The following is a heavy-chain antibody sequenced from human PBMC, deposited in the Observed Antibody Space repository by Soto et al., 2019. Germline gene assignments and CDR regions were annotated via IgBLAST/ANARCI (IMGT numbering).Heavy chain of an antibody. CDR3: ARDPVGSPQY. J-gene: IGHJ1*01. CDR2: ISDSGSDM. CDR1: GFTPRHYY. D-gene: IGHD1-26*01. V-gene: IGHV3-11*01. Sequence: PGGSLRLSCEVSGFTPRHYYMAWIRQAPGKGLEWVSYISDSGSDMYYADSVKGRFSVSRGNAKNSLFLQMNSLRVEDTAVYYCARDPVGSPQYWGQGTLVTVSS.